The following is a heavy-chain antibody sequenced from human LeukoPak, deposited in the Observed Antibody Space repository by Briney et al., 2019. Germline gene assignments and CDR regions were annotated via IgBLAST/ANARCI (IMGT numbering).Heavy chain of an antibody. CDR3: ARASGRSYYYYYYMDV. CDR2: ISSSSSYI. V-gene: IGHV3-21*01. CDR1: GFTFSSYS. D-gene: IGHD3-3*01. Sequence: GGSLRLSCAASGFTFSSYSMNWVRQAPGKELEWVSSISSSSSYIHYADSVKGRFTISRDNAKNSLYLQMNSLRAEDTAVYYCARASGRSYYYYYYMDVWGKGTTVTVSS. J-gene: IGHJ6*03.